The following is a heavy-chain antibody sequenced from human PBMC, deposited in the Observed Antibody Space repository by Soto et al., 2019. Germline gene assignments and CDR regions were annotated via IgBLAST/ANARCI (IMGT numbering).Heavy chain of an antibody. CDR1: GFTFSSYS. Sequence: PGGSLRLSGAASGFTFSSYSRNWVRQAPGKGLEWVSAISGSSGSTYYADSVKGRFTISRDNSKNTLYLQMSSLRAEDTAVYYCAKCDWNDYYFDYWGQGTLVTVSS. D-gene: IGHD1-1*01. CDR3: AKCDWNDYYFDY. J-gene: IGHJ4*02. CDR2: ISGSSGST. V-gene: IGHV3-23*01.